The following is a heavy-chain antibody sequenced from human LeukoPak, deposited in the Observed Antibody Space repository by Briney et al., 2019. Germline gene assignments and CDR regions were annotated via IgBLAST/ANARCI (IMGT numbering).Heavy chain of an antibody. D-gene: IGHD4-17*01. V-gene: IGHV4-59*01. CDR3: ARYGDYDDWFDP. CDR1: GGSISSYY. CDR2: IYYSGST. Sequence: TSETLSLTCTVSGGSISSYYWSWIRQPPGKGLEWIGYIYYSGSTNYNPSLKSRVTISVDTSKNQFSLKLSSVTAADTAVYYCARYGDYDDWFDPWGQGTLVTVSS. J-gene: IGHJ5*02.